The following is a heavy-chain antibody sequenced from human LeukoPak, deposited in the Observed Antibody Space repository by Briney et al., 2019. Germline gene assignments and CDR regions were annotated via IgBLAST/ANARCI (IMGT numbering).Heavy chain of an antibody. J-gene: IGHJ4*02. V-gene: IGHV4-34*01. Sequence: SETLSLTCAVYGGSFSGYYWSWIRQPPGKGLEWIGEINHSGSTNYNPSIKSRVTISVDTSKNQFSLKLSSVTAADTAVYYCARKSGSYYNSSADYWGQGTLVTVSS. CDR3: ARKSGSYYNSSADY. CDR1: GGSFSGYY. CDR2: INHSGST. D-gene: IGHD3-10*01.